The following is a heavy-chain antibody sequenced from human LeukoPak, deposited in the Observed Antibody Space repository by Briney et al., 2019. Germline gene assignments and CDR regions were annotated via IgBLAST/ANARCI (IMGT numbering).Heavy chain of an antibody. D-gene: IGHD4-17*01. CDR1: GFTFSSYA. CDR3: TTYTVTPRHFDY. V-gene: IGHV3-23*01. CDR2: ITGGGHST. Sequence: GGSLRLSCAASGFTFSSYAISWVRQAPGKGLEWVSAITGGGHSTYYADSVKGRFTISRDNSKNTLYLQLNSLTAEDTAIYYCTTYTVTPRHFDYWGQGTLVTVSS. J-gene: IGHJ4*02.